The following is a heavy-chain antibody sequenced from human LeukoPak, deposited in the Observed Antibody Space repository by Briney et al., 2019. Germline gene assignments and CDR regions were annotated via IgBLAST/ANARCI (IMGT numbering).Heavy chain of an antibody. V-gene: IGHV4-59*01. J-gene: IGHJ4*02. D-gene: IGHD6-13*01. CDR2: IYYSGST. CDR3: ASGSAVAAAGDY. CDR1: GGSISSNY. Sequence: SETLSLTCTVSGGSISSNYWNWIRQPPGKGLEWIGYIYYSGSTNYNPSLKSRVNISVDTSKNQSSLRLSSVTAADTAVYYCASGSAVAAAGDYWGQGTLVTVSS.